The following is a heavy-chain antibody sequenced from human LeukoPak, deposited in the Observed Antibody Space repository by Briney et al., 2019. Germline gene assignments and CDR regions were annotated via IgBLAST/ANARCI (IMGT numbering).Heavy chain of an antibody. CDR2: IIDSGETT. D-gene: IGHD2-15*01. Sequence: GGSLRLSCAASGFIFSSCAMSWVRQAPGKGLQWVSTIIDSGETTYYADSVKGRFTISRDNSKNTLYLQMNSLRAEDTAVYYCARWFYFDYWGQGTLVTVSS. J-gene: IGHJ4*02. V-gene: IGHV3-23*01. CDR3: ARWFYFDY. CDR1: GFIFSSCA.